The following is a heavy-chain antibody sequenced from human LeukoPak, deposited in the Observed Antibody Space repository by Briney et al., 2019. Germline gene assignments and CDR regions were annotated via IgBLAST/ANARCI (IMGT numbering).Heavy chain of an antibody. D-gene: IGHD2/OR15-2a*01. Sequence: SETLSLTCTVSGGSISSYYWSWIRQPPGKGLEWIGYIFHSGSTNHNPSLKSRVTFSIDTSKNQFSLKLSSVTAADTAVYYCARASMWGWYFDLWGRGTLVTVSS. J-gene: IGHJ2*01. CDR1: GGSISSYY. CDR3: ARASMWGWYFDL. V-gene: IGHV4-59*01. CDR2: IFHSGST.